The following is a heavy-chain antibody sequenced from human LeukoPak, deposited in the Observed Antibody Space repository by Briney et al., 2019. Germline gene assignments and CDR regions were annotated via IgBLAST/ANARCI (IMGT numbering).Heavy chain of an antibody. Sequence: ASVKVSCKASGYTFTGYYMHWVRQAPGQGLEWMGIINPSGGSTSYAQKLQGSVTMTRDMSTSTVYMELSSLRSEDTAVYYCASRGSGDHDYWGQGTLVTVSS. CDR1: GYTFTGYY. D-gene: IGHD1-26*01. V-gene: IGHV1-46*01. CDR3: ASRGSGDHDY. J-gene: IGHJ4*02. CDR2: INPSGGST.